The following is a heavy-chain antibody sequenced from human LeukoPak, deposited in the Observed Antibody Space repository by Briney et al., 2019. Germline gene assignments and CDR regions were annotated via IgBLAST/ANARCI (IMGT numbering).Heavy chain of an antibody. CDR3: ARCRENDFWSGSPVDH. J-gene: IGHJ4*02. Sequence: GGSLRLSCEASGFFFSSYCMHWVRQAPGKGLEWLAFISGDGTNKYYAESVKGRFTISRDNSKTTVLVQLNSLRVEDTAVYYCARCRENDFWSGSPVDHWGQGTLVTVSS. V-gene: IGHV3-30-3*01. CDR1: GFFFSSYC. D-gene: IGHD3-3*01. CDR2: ISGDGTNK.